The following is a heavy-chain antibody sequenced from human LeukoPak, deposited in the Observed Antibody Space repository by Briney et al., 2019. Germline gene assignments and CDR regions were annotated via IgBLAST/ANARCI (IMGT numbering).Heavy chain of an antibody. CDR2: IYTSGST. CDR1: GGSISSGSCY. CDR3: AREHYAYYDFWSGYNNWFDP. J-gene: IGHJ5*02. V-gene: IGHV4-61*02. Sequence: SETLSLTCTVSGGSISSGSCYWSWIRQPAGKGLEWIGRIYTSGSTNYNPSLKSRVTISVDTSKNQFSLKLSSVTAADTAVYYCAREHYAYYDFWSGYNNWFDPWGQGTLVTVSS. D-gene: IGHD3-3*01.